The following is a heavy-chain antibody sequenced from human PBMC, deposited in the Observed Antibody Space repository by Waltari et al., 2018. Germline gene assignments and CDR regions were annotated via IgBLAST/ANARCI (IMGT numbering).Heavy chain of an antibody. Sequence: EEQLVESGGGLAQPGESLRLSCAASGFTFSRYWMDWVRQAPGKGLVWVSRINSVVCSPTSADSVKGRFTISRDNGKNTLYVQMNRLRPEDTAVYYCARVATKTYSSPVPGRPYYYGMDVWGQGTTVTVSS. J-gene: IGHJ6*02. CDR3: ARVATKTYSSPVPGRPYYYGMDV. D-gene: IGHD3-22*01. CDR1: GFTFSRYW. V-gene: IGHV3-74*01. CDR2: INSVVCSP.